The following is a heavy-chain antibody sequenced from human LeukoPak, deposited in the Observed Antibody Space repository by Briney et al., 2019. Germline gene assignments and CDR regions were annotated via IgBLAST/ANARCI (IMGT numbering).Heavy chain of an antibody. D-gene: IGHD3-3*01. Sequence: GGTLTLSCAASGFTSSSYGMSWVRQAPGKGLEWVSAISASGVSKYYADSVKGRFTISRDKSKNTLYLQMNSLRAEDTAVYFCAKEVYGGYYTPGDYWGQGNLVTVSS. J-gene: IGHJ4*02. V-gene: IGHV3-23*01. CDR1: GFTSSSYG. CDR3: AKEVYGGYYTPGDY. CDR2: ISASGVSK.